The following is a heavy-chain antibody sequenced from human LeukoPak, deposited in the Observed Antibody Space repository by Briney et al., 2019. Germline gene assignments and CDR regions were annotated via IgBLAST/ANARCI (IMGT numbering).Heavy chain of an antibody. V-gene: IGHV4-34*01. CDR2: INHSGST. J-gene: IGHJ5*02. Sequence: SETLSLTGAVYGGSFSGYYWSWIRQPPGKGLEWIGEINHSGSTNYNPSLKSRVTISVDTSKNQFSLKLSSVTAADTAVYYCXXXXXXXXIXXXEWLPPKFDPWGQGTLVTVSS. CDR1: GGSFSGYY. CDR3: XXXXXXXXIXXXEWLPPKFDP. D-gene: IGHD3-3*01.